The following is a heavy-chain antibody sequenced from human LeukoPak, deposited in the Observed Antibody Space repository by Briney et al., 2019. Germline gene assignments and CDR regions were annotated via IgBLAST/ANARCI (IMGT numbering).Heavy chain of an antibody. Sequence: ASVKVSCKASGGTFSSYAISWVRQAPGQGLEWMGRIIPILGIANYAQKFQGRVTITADKSTSTAYMELSSLRSEDTAVYYCARDVDGGLPGYWGQGTLVTVSS. CDR3: ARDVDGGLPGY. J-gene: IGHJ4*02. CDR2: IIPILGIA. V-gene: IGHV1-69*04. CDR1: GGTFSSYA. D-gene: IGHD2-15*01.